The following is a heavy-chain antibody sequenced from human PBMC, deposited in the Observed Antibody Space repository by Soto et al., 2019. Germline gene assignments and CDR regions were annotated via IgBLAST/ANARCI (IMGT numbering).Heavy chain of an antibody. CDR3: ASTPWNYGENRYFDY. J-gene: IGHJ4*02. CDR1: GFTFSSYA. D-gene: IGHD1-7*01. CDR2: ISGNGYDT. Sequence: GGSLRLSCAASGFTFSSYAMSWVRQAPGKGLEWVSSISGNGYDTYDADSVKGRFTISRDYSKSTLFLQMNSLRVEDTAIYYCASTPWNYGENRYFDYWGQGTLVTVS. V-gene: IGHV3-23*01.